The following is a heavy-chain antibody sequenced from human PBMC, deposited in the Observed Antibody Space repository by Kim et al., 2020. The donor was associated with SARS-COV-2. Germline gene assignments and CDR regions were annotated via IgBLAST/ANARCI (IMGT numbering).Heavy chain of an antibody. CDR1: GFSFSSYA. V-gene: IGHV3-23*01. Sequence: GGSLRLSCAASGFSFSSYAMSWVRQAPGKGLEWVSGISGSGGTTYFADSVKGRFTISRDSSKNMVYLQMKRLRAEDTAVYYCAKVSDRSGYYPFHYWGQG. J-gene: IGHJ4*02. D-gene: IGHD3-22*01. CDR3: AKVSDRSGYYPFHY. CDR2: ISGSGGTT.